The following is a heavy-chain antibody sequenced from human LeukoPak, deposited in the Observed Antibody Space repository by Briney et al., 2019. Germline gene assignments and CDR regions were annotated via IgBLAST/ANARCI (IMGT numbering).Heavy chain of an antibody. CDR2: ISYDGTNK. D-gene: IGHD3-10*01. CDR3: ARDFLMASDY. V-gene: IGHV3-30-3*01. CDR1: GFSFSAYA. Sequence: QPGGSPSLSCAASGFSFSAYAMHWVRQAPGKGLEWVAVISYDGTNKYYADSVKGRFTISRDNSKNTLYLQMNSLRPEDTAVYYCARDFLMASDYWGQGTLVTVSS. J-gene: IGHJ4*02.